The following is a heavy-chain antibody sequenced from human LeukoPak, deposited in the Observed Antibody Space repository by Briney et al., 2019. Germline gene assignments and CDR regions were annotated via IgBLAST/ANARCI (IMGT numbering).Heavy chain of an antibody. CDR2: ISYDGINK. CDR3: ASATVFGVVLYY. V-gene: IGHV3-30*04. D-gene: IGHD3-3*01. Sequence: GGSLRLSCAASGFMFSTYAMHWVRQAPGKGLEWVAVISYDGINKYYADSVKGRFTISRDNSKNTLYLQMNSLRAEDTAVYYCASATVFGVVLYYWGQGTLVTVSS. J-gene: IGHJ4*02. CDR1: GFMFSTYA.